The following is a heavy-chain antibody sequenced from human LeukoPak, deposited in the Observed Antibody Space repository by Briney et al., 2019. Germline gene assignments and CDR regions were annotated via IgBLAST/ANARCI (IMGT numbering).Heavy chain of an antibody. CDR1: GGSISSYY. CDR3: ARAMVRGVIPDY. D-gene: IGHD3-10*01. V-gene: IGHV4-59*01. J-gene: IGHJ4*02. Sequence: SETLSLTCTVSGGSISSYYWSWIRQPPGKGPEWIGYIYYSGSTNYNPSLKSRVTISVDTSKNQFSLKLSSVTAADTAVYYCARAMVRGVIPDYWGRGTLVTVSS. CDR2: IYYSGST.